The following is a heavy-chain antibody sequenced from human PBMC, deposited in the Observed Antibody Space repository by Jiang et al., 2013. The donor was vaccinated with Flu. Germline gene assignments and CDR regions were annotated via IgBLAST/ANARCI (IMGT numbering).Heavy chain of an antibody. Sequence: QLLESGGGVVQPGRSLRLSCAASGFTFSNYTMHWVRQAPGKGLEWVAVIWYDESIKYYPDSVKSRFTISRDNSKNTLYLQMNSLRAEDTAVYYCAREAYGGNSDYFYGMDVWGQGTTVTVSS. D-gene: IGHD4-23*01. CDR3: AREAYGGNSDYFYGMDV. CDR1: GFTFSNYT. V-gene: IGHV3-33*01. CDR2: IWYDESIK. J-gene: IGHJ6*02.